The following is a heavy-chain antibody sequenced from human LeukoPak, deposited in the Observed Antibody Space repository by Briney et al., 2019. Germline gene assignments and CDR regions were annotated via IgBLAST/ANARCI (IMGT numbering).Heavy chain of an antibody. J-gene: IGHJ4*02. CDR2: IYYSGST. Sequence: SETLSLTCTVSGGSISSHYWSWIRQPPGKGLEWIGYIYYSGSTNYNPSLKSRVTISVDTSKNQFSLKLSSVTAADTAVYYCARETGVDYYDSSGYFDYWGQGTLVTVSS. D-gene: IGHD3-22*01. CDR3: ARETGVDYYDSSGYFDY. CDR1: GGSISSHY. V-gene: IGHV4-59*11.